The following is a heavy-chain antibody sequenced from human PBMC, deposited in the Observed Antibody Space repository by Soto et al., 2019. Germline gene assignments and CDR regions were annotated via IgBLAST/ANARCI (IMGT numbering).Heavy chain of an antibody. J-gene: IGHJ3*02. CDR3: ARNKARSGYDSAFDI. D-gene: IGHD5-12*01. V-gene: IGHV1-2*02. Sequence: ASVKVSCKASGYTFTSYAMHWVRQAPGQRLEWMGWINANSGGTNYAQKFQGRVTMTRDTSISTAYMELSRLRSDDTAVYYWARNKARSGYDSAFDIWGQGTMVTVSS. CDR1: GYTFTSYA. CDR2: INANSGGT.